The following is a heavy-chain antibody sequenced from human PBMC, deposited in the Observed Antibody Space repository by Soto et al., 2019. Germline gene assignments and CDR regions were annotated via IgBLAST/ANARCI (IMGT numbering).Heavy chain of an antibody. J-gene: IGHJ4*02. CDR2: IYWDDDK. D-gene: IGHD3-3*01. V-gene: IGHV2-5*02. CDR1: GFSLSTSGVG. CDR3: ARAIYDFWSVFTFPAVVGSDYFDY. Sequence: SGPTLVNPTQTLTLTCTFSGFSLSTSGVGVGWIRQPPGKALEWLALIYWDDDKRYSPSLKSRLTITKDTSKNQVVLTMTNMDPVDTATYYCARAIYDFWSVFTFPAVVGSDYFDYWGQGTLVTVSS.